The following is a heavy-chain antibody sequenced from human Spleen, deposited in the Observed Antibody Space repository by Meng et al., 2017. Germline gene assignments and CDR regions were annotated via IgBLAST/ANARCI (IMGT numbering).Heavy chain of an antibody. V-gene: IGHV4-39*01. CDR3: ARYLYGGSRYTNLFDP. Sequence: QPQLQESGPGLVKPSEALSLTCSVSGGSISTSGYYWGWIRQPPGKGLEWIGSIGHSGFTYYTPSLKSRVTVSTDTSRNQFSLTLSSVTAADTAVYWCARYLYGGSRYTNLFDPWGQGTLVTVSS. CDR2: IGHSGFT. J-gene: IGHJ5*01. CDR1: GGSISTSGYY. D-gene: IGHD2-15*01.